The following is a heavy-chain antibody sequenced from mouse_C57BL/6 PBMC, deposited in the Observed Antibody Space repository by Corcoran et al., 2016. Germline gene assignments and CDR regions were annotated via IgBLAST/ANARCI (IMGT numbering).Heavy chain of an antibody. CDR1: GYTFTDYY. J-gene: IGHJ4*01. CDR3: ARGVRLRDYAMDY. D-gene: IGHD2-14*01. Sequence: EVQLQQSGPELVKPGASVKISCKASGYTFTDYYMNWVKQSHGKSLEWIGDINPNNGGTSYNQKFKGKATLTVDKSSSTAYMELRSLTSEDSAVYYCARGVRLRDYAMDYWGQGTSVTVSS. V-gene: IGHV1-26*01. CDR2: INPNNGGT.